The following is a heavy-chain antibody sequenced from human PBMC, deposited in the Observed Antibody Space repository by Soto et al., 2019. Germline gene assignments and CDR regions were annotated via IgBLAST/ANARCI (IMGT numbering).Heavy chain of an antibody. CDR2: INYSGST. Sequence: PSETLSLTCTVSVGSISSYYWSWIRQPLGKGLVWMGYINYSGSTNYNPTLMSRVTKAVDTSKYRFSLKLSSVTAADTAVYYCARRNLGIAAAALYYYYMDVWGKGTTVTVSS. D-gene: IGHD6-13*01. CDR1: VGSISSYY. V-gene: IGHV4-59*08. CDR3: ARRNLGIAAAALYYYYMDV. J-gene: IGHJ6*03.